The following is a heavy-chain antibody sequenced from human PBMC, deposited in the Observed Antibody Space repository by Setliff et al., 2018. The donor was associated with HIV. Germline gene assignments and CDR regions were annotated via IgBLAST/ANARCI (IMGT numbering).Heavy chain of an antibody. CDR2: INPYSGGT. CDR1: GYTFTAYY. J-gene: IGHJ3*02. V-gene: IGHV1-2*04. D-gene: IGHD3-10*01. Sequence: ASVKVSCKASGYTFTAYYIHWVRRAPGQGLEWMGWINPYSGGTNYAQNFQGWVTMTRDTSITTAYMELSRLTSDDTALYFCVREVRAAYKGPLWFGQSDPRPDTFDIWGQGTRV. CDR3: VREVRAAYKGPLWFGQSDPRPDTFDI.